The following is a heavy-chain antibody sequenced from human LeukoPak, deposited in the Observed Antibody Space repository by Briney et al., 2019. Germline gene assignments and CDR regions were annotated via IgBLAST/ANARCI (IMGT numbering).Heavy chain of an antibody. CDR3: ARRGSLEAGYFDL. V-gene: IGHV3-21*01. Sequence: GGSLRLSCAASRFTFSSYSMSWVRQAPGKGLEWGAYISSSSSYIYYVDSVKGRFTISRDNAKNSLYLQMNSLRAEDTAVYYCARRGSLEAGYFDLWGRGTLVTVSS. CDR2: ISSSSSYI. CDR1: RFTFSSYS. D-gene: IGHD3-10*01. J-gene: IGHJ2*01.